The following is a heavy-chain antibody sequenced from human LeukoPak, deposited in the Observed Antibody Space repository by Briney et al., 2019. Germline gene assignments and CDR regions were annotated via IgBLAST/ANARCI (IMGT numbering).Heavy chain of an antibody. J-gene: IGHJ4*02. CDR2: INSSGGST. CDR1: GYTFTRYY. D-gene: IGHD3-22*01. V-gene: IGHV1-46*01. Sequence: ASVKVSCKASGYTFTRYYMHWVRQAPGQGLEWMGLINSSGGSTNYAHMFQGRVTMTRDMSTSTVYMELSSLRSEDTAVYYCARGSAVRGWDDYSGYYPTFAYGGQGTLVTVSS. CDR3: ARGSAVRGWDDYSGYYPTFAY.